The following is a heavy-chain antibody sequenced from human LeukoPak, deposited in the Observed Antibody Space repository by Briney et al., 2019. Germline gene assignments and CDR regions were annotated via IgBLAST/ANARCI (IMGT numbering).Heavy chain of an antibody. Sequence: GGSLRLSCAASGFTFSSYAMSWVRQAPGKGLEWVSAISGSGGSTYYADSVKGRFTISRDNSKNTLYLQMNSLRAEDTAVYYCAKVNRYYYGSGSYYLDYWGQGTLVTVSS. CDR3: AKVNRYYYGSGSYYLDY. V-gene: IGHV3-23*01. CDR1: GFTFSSYA. D-gene: IGHD3-10*01. CDR2: ISGSGGST. J-gene: IGHJ4*02.